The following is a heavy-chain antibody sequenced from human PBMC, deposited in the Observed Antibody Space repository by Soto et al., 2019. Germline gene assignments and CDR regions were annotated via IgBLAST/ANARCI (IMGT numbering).Heavy chain of an antibody. D-gene: IGHD3-22*01. J-gene: IGHJ4*02. CDR3: ASTKCLIIVARGNY. Sequence: QVQLVDSGGGVGQPGGSLRLSCAASGFTFSSHTMHWVRQAPGKGLEWLSLMPHDGNIKFYADSVKGRFTISRDNSKHTLYLQMNNLRAEDTALYYCASTKCLIIVARGNYWGQGTLVTVSS. CDR2: MPHDGNIK. V-gene: IGHV3-30-3*01. CDR1: GFTFSSHT.